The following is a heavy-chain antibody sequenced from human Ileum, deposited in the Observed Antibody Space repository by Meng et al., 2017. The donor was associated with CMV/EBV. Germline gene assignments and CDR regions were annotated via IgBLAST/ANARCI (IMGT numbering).Heavy chain of an antibody. V-gene: IGHV3-74*01. D-gene: IGHD1-26*01. J-gene: IGHJ4*02. CDR1: GFTFSSYW. CDR3: ARGPSGGHYYVGDY. Sequence: SGFTFSSYWMHWVRQLPGKGLVWVARLNSDGRTPTYANSVKGRFTISRDNAKNTLYLQMNSLRVEDTAVYYCARGPSGGHYYVGDYWGRGTLVTVSS. CDR2: LNSDGRTP.